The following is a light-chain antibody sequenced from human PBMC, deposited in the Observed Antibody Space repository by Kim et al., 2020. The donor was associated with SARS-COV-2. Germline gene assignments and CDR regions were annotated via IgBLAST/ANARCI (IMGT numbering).Light chain of an antibody. J-gene: IGKJ2*01. CDR3: LQHVIYPYT. Sequence: SASVGDRVTLTWRASQDIRSFLAWFPHKPGKVPKRLIYDAYTLQSGVPARFSGSGSGTEFTLTLSSLQPDDFATYYCLQHVIYPYTFGQGTKL. CDR1: QDIRSF. V-gene: IGKV1-17*03. CDR2: DAY.